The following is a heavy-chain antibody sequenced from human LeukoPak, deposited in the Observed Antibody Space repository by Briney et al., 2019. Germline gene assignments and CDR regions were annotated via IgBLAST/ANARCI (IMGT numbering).Heavy chain of an antibody. Sequence: ASETLSLTCTVSGNSISTNNYYWGWIRQPPGKGLEWIGNIYYSGSTYYNPSLKSRVTISVDTSKNQFSLKLSSVTAADTAVYYCARHRYDFWSGYYIPGRSGENWFDPWGQGTLVTVSS. CDR3: ARHRYDFWSGYYIPGRSGENWFDP. CDR2: IYYSGST. V-gene: IGHV4-39*01. CDR1: GNSISTNNYY. D-gene: IGHD3-3*01. J-gene: IGHJ5*02.